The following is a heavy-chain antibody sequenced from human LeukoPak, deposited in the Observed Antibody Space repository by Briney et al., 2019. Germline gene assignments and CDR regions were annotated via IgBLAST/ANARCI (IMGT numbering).Heavy chain of an antibody. CDR3: ARSQNIVVVVAAPLPDALDI. Sequence: SETLSLTCTVSGGSISSYYWSWIRQPPGKGLEWIGYIYYSGSTNYNPSLKSRVTISVDTSKNQFSLKLSSVTAADTAVYYCARSQNIVVVVAAPLPDALDIWGQGTMVTVSS. CDR1: GGSISSYY. V-gene: IGHV4-59*08. D-gene: IGHD2-15*01. CDR2: IYYSGST. J-gene: IGHJ3*02.